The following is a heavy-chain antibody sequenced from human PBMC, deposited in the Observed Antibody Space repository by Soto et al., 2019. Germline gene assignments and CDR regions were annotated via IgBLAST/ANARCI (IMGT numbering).Heavy chain of an antibody. Sequence: SETLSLTCTVSGGSISSGGYYWNWIRQHPGKGLEWIGYIYYSGSTYYNPSLKSRVTISVDTSKNQFSLKLSSVTAADTAVYYCARNRGYSYVSYDYFDYWGQGTLVTVSS. CDR3: ARNRGYSYVSYDYFDY. J-gene: IGHJ4*02. D-gene: IGHD5-18*01. CDR2: IYYSGST. V-gene: IGHV4-31*03. CDR1: GGSISSGGYY.